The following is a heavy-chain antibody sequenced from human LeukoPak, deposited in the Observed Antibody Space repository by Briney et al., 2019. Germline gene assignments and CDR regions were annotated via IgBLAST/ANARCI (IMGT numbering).Heavy chain of an antibody. CDR3: ARVIIAAAANWFDP. CDR1: GGSISSYY. V-gene: IGHV4-59*08. D-gene: IGHD6-13*01. CDR2: IYYSGST. Sequence: SETLSLTCTVSGGSISSYYWSWIRQPPGKGLEWIGYIYYSGSTNYNPSLKSRVTISVDTSKNQFSLKLRSVTAADTAVYYCARVIIAAAANWFDPWGQGTLVTVSS. J-gene: IGHJ5*02.